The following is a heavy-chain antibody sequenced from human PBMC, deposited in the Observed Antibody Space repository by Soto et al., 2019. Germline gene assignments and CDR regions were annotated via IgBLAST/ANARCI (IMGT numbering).Heavy chain of an antibody. D-gene: IGHD2-2*01. CDR2: IWYDGSNK. CDR3: ARDQGSSTSCFDY. CDR1: GFTFSSYG. J-gene: IGHJ4*02. V-gene: IGHV3-33*01. Sequence: GGSLRLSCAASGFTFSSYGMHWVRQAPGKGLEWVAVIWYDGSNKYYADSVKGRFTISRDNSKNTLYLQMNSLRAEDTAVYYCARDQGSSTSCFDYWGQGTLVTVSS.